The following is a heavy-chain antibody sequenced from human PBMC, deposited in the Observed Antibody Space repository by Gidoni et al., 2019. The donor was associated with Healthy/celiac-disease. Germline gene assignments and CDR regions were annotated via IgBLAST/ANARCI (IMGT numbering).Heavy chain of an antibody. CDR3: ARDLRWLRLFRPDPYYYYGMDV. CDR1: GGTFSSYA. J-gene: IGHJ6*02. CDR2: IIPIFGTA. Sequence: QVQLVQSGAEVKKPGSSVKVSCKASGGTFSSYAISWVRQAPGQGLEWMGGIIPIFGTANYAQKFQGRVTITADESTSTAYMELSSLRSEDTAVYYCARDLRWLRLFRPDPYYYYGMDVWGQGTTVTVSS. V-gene: IGHV1-69*01. D-gene: IGHD5-12*01.